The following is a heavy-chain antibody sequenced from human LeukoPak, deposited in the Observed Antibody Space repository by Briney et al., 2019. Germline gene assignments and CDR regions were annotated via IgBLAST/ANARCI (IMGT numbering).Heavy chain of an antibody. Sequence: SETLSLTCAVYGGSFSGYYWSWIRQPAGKGLEWVGRIYTSGSTNYNPSLKSRVTMSVDTSKNQFSLKLSSVTAADTAVYYCARDLGQNNWFDPWGQGTLVTVSS. J-gene: IGHJ5*02. V-gene: IGHV4-4*07. CDR3: ARDLGQNNWFDP. CDR2: IYTSGST. CDR1: GGSFSGYY.